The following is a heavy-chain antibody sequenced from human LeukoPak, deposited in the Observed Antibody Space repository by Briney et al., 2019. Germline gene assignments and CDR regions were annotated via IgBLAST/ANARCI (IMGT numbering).Heavy chain of an antibody. V-gene: IGHV1-18*01. J-gene: IGHJ6*02. Sequence: ASVKVSCKASGYTFTSYGISWVRQAPGRGLEWMGWISAYNGNTNYAQKLQGRVTMTTDTSTSTAYMELRSLRSDDTAVYYCARVSRYSSSWYTMDVWGQGTTVTVSS. D-gene: IGHD6-13*01. CDR1: GYTFTSYG. CDR2: ISAYNGNT. CDR3: ARVSRYSSSWYTMDV.